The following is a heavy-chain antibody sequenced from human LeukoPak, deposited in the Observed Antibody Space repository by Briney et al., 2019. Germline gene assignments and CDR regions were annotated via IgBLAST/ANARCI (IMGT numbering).Heavy chain of an antibody. Sequence: ASVRVSCKASGSTFTSYDINWVRQATGQGLEWMGWMNPNSGNTGYAQKFQGRVTMTRNTSISTAYMELSSLRSEDTAVYYCARGLMVRGVVMNYWGQGTLVTVSS. V-gene: IGHV1-8*01. CDR3: ARGLMVRGVVMNY. D-gene: IGHD3-10*01. CDR2: MNPNSGNT. J-gene: IGHJ4*02. CDR1: GSTFTSYD.